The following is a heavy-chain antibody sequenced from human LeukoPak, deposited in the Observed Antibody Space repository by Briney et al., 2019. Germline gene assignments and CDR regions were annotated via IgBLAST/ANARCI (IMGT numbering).Heavy chain of an antibody. J-gene: IGHJ5*02. Sequence: GASVKVSCKASGYTFTSYAMNWVRQAPGQGLEWMGWINTNTGNPTYAQGFTGRFVFSLDTSVSTAYLQISSLKAEDTAVHYCAREMGDYDFWSGSRNWFDPWGQGTLVTVSS. CDR1: GYTFTSYA. D-gene: IGHD3-3*01. V-gene: IGHV7-4-1*02. CDR2: INTNTGNP. CDR3: AREMGDYDFWSGSRNWFDP.